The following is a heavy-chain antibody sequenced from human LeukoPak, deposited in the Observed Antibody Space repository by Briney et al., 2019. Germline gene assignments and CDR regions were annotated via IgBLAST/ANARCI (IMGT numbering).Heavy chain of an antibody. CDR3: VRGQATAWGLDY. CDR1: GFAFSTNW. Sequence: GGSLRLSCAASGFAFSTNWMHWVRQAPGKGLVWVSHISTDARTITYADFVKGRFTTSRDNAKNTLYLQMNSLRAEDTALYYCVRGQATAWGLDYWGQGTLVTVSS. V-gene: IGHV3-74*01. J-gene: IGHJ4*02. D-gene: IGHD6-13*01. CDR2: ISTDARTI.